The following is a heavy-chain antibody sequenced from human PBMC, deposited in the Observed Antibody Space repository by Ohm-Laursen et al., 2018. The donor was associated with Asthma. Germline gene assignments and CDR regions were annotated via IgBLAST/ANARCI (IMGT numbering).Heavy chain of an antibody. J-gene: IGHJ4*02. D-gene: IGHD3-22*01. CDR1: GGSFSGYY. CDR3: ARGRGAYYYDSSGYPLDY. Sequence: SETLSLTCAVYGGSFSGYYWSWIRQPPGKGLEWIGEINHSGSTNYNPSLKSRVTISVDTSKNQFSLKLSSVTAADTAVYYCARGRGAYYYDSSGYPLDYWGQGTLVTVSS. CDR2: INHSGST. V-gene: IGHV4-34*01.